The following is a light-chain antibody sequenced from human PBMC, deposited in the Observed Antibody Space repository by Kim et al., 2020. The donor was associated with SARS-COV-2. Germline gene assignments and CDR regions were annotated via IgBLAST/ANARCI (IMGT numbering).Light chain of an antibody. CDR3: QQYDNLPYT. J-gene: IGKJ2*01. V-gene: IGKV1-33*01. Sequence: DIQMTQSPSSLSASVGDRVTITCQASQDISNYLNWYKQKPGKAPKLLIYDASNLETGVPSRFSGSGSGTDFTFTISSLQPEDIATYYCQQYDNLPYTFGQGTKLEL. CDR1: QDISNY. CDR2: DAS.